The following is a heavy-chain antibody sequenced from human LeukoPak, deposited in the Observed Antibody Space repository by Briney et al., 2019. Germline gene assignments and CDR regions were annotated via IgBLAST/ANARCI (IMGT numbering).Heavy chain of an antibody. V-gene: IGHV4-31*03. CDR3: ARGRQQLDEYYFDY. J-gene: IGHJ4*02. CDR2: IYYSGST. D-gene: IGHD6-13*01. CDR1: GVSISSGGYY. Sequence: PSETLSLTCTVSGVSISSGGYYWSWIRQHPGKGLEWIGYIYYSGSTYYNPSLKSRVTISVDTSKNQFSLKLSSVTAADTAVYYCARGRQQLDEYYFDYWGQGTLVTVSS.